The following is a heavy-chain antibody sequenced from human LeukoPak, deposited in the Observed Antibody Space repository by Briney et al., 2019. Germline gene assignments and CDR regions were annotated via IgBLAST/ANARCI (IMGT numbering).Heavy chain of an antibody. Sequence: PGGSLRLSCAASGFTFSDYYMSWIRQAPGKGLEWVSYISSSGSTIYYADSVKGRFTISRDNAKNSLYLQMNSLRAEDTAVYYCASSNGYYYDSSGPTRFDYWGQGTLVTVSS. J-gene: IGHJ4*02. V-gene: IGHV3-11*01. CDR3: ASSNGYYYDSSGPTRFDY. CDR1: GFTFSDYY. D-gene: IGHD3-22*01. CDR2: ISSSGSTI.